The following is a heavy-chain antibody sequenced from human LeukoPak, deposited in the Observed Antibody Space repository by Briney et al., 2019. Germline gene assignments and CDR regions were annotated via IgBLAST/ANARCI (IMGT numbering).Heavy chain of an antibody. J-gene: IGHJ6*02. V-gene: IGHV4-39*01. D-gene: IGHD3-16*01. Sequence: SETLSLTCTVSVGSTSDSNSNWTWIRQPPGKGLEWIGSVYHNGNTYYIPSLKSRLTISVDTSKNQFSLRLSSVTAADAAVYFCARRGFGYSLDVWGQGTTVTVSS. CDR1: VGSTSDSNSN. CDR3: ARRGFGYSLDV. CDR2: VYHNGNT.